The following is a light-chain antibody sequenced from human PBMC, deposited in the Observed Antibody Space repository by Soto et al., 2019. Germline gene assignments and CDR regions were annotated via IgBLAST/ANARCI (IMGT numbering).Light chain of an antibody. Sequence: QSVLTQPPSVSGAPGQRVTISCAGSDSNIGAYDVQWYQQLPGRAPKILIYSNSRRPSGVPDRFSGSKSGTSASLAIGGLQSEDEADYYCATWDDRLNDWVFGGGTKLTVL. CDR3: ATWDDRLNDWV. CDR1: DSNIGAYD. J-gene: IGLJ3*02. CDR2: SNS. V-gene: IGLV1-44*01.